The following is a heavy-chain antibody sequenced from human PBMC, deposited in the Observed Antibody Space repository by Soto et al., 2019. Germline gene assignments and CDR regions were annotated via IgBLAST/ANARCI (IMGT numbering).Heavy chain of an antibody. Sequence: QVHLVQSGAEVRKPGSSVKVSCKTSGGTFSTYTIYWVRQAPGQGLEWMGRIIPLFGTTKYAQNFQDRVTMTAEETTRTTYMELSSLRAEDTAVYYCARRLDDRADEGFDVWGEGTAATVSA. J-gene: IGHJ3*01. CDR1: GGTFSTYT. V-gene: IGHV1-69*18. CDR2: IIPLFGTT. D-gene: IGHD3-10*02. CDR3: ARRLDDRADEGFDV.